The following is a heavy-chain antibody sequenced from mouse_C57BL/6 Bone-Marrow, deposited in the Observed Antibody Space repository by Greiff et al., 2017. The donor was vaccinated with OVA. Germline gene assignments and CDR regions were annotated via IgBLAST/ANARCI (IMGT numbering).Heavy chain of an antibody. J-gene: IGHJ4*01. CDR1: GGTGREEG. Sequence: EVKLVESGGGLVKPGGSLKLSCAASGGTGREEGMKRIRQAPEKGLTWVAYISSGSSTIYYADTVKGRFTISRDNAKNTLFLQMTSLRSEDTAMYYCARPETAQATRYAMDYWGQGTSVTVSS. V-gene: IGHV5-17*01. CDR3: ARPETAQATRYAMDY. D-gene: IGHD3-2*02. CDR2: ISSGSSTI.